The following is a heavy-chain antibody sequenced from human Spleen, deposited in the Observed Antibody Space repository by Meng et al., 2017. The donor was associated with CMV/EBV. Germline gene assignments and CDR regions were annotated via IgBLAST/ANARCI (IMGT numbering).Heavy chain of an antibody. CDR2: ISAYNGNT. J-gene: IGHJ6*02. D-gene: IGHD6-6*01. CDR1: GYTFTGYY. Sequence: ASVKVSCKASGYTFTGYYMHWVRQAPGQGLEWMGWISAYNGNTNYAQKLQGRVTMTTDTSTSTAYMELRSLRSEDTAVYYCARDRDPSALSRYYYYGLDVWGQGTTVTVSS. V-gene: IGHV1-18*04. CDR3: ARDRDPSALSRYYYYGLDV.